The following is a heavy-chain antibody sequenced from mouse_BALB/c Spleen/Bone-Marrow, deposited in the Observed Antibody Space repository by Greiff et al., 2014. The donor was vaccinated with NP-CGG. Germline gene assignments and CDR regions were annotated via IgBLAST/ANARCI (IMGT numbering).Heavy chain of an antibody. Sequence: EVQVVESGGGSVQPGGSLKLSCATSGFTFSDYYMYWVRQTPEKRLEWVAYITKGGGSTYYPDIVKGRFTISRDNAKNTLYPQMSRLKSEDTAMYYCARQLAYAMDYWGQGTSVTVSS. J-gene: IGHJ4*01. CDR1: GFTFSDYY. CDR3: ARQLAYAMDY. D-gene: IGHD4-1*01. V-gene: IGHV5-12*02. CDR2: ITKGGGST.